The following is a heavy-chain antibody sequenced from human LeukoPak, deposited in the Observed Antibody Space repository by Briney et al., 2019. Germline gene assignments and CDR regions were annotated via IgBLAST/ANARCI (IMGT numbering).Heavy chain of an antibody. D-gene: IGHD5-18*01. CDR2: ISHDGSNK. CDR3: AGLDAAMPDAFDI. J-gene: IGHJ3*02. CDR1: GFTFSSYA. V-gene: IGHV3-30*04. Sequence: GGSLRLSCAASGFTFSSYAMHWVRQAPGKGLEWVAAISHDGSNKYSADSVKGRFTISRDNSKNTLYLQMNSLRADDTAVYYCAGLDAAMPDAFDIWGQGITVTVSS.